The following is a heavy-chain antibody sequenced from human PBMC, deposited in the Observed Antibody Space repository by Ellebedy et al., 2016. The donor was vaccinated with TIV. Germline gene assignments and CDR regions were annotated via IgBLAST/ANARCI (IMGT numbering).Heavy chain of an antibody. CDR3: ARHPSVAGPGDV. J-gene: IGHJ6*02. D-gene: IGHD6-19*01. CDR2: SRNKVNSYST. CDR1: GFTFSNAW. V-gene: IGHV3-72*01. Sequence: GGSLRLSCAASGFTFSNAWMNWVRQAPGKGLEWVGRSRNKVNSYSTEYAASVKGRFTISRDDSKNSVYLQMNSLKIEDTAVYYCARHPSVAGPGDVWGQGTTVTVSS.